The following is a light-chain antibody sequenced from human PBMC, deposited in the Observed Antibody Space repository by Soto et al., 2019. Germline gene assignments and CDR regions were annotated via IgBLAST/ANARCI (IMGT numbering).Light chain of an antibody. CDR3: QQYGSSGT. CDR2: AAS. V-gene: IGKV3-20*01. J-gene: IGKJ1*01. CDR1: QSVSSSY. Sequence: EIVLTQSPGTLSFSPGERATLSCRASQSVSSSYLAWYQQKPGQAPRLLIYAASARATGIPDRFGGSGSGTDFTLTISRLEPEDFAVYYCQQYGSSGTFGQGTTVDIK.